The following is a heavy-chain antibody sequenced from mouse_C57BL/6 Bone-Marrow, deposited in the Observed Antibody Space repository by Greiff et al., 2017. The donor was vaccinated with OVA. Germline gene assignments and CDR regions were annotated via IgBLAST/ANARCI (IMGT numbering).Heavy chain of an antibody. CDR2: IDPSDSYT. J-gene: IGHJ3*01. CDR3: ASAVFAY. CDR1: GYTFTSYW. Sequence: QVHLKQSGAELVKPGASVKLSCKASGYTFTSYWMQWVKQRPGQGLEWIGEIDPSDSYTNYNQKFKGEATLTGDTASSTAYMQLSSLTSEDSAVYYCASAVFAYWGQGTLVTVSA. V-gene: IGHV1-50*01.